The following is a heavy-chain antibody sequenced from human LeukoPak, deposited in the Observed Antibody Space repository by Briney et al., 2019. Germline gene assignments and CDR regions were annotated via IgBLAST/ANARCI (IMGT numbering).Heavy chain of an antibody. CDR1: GFTFSSYE. V-gene: IGHV3-48*03. D-gene: IGHD1-26*01. CDR2: ISSSGRTI. J-gene: IGHJ3*02. CDR3: FVGGSYLPDTRHYAFDI. Sequence: GGSQRLSCAASGFTFSSYEMNWVRQAPGKGLEWVSYISSSGRTIYDADSVKGRFTISRDNAKNALYTQMNSLRAEDTAGYYCFVGGSYLPDTRHYAFDIWGQGTMVTVSS.